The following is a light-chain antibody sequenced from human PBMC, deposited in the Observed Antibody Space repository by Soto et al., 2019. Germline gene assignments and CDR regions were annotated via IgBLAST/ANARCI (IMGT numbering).Light chain of an antibody. J-gene: IGLJ1*01. CDR3: ISYTVSRSYV. CDR2: SVS. V-gene: IGLV2-14*01. CDR1: SSDIGAYDH. Sequence: QSALTQPASVSGSPGQSITISCSGTSSDIGAYDHVAWFQQFPGKTPKLIIYSVSNRPSGVSYRFSGSKSGNTTSLTISGLQAEDDDDYYCISYTVSRSYVFGTWTKLSVL.